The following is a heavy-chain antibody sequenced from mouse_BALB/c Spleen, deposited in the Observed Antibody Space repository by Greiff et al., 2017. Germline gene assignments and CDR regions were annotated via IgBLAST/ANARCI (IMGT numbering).Heavy chain of an antibody. CDR3: ARDGYYGRDAMDY. Sequence: LVESGGGLVKPGGSLKLSCAASGFTFSSYAMSWVRQSPEKRLEWVAEISSGGSYTYYPDTVTGRFTISRDNAKNTLYLEMSSLRSDDTAMYYCARDGYYGRDAMDYWGQGTSVTVSS. J-gene: IGHJ4*01. CDR1: GFTFSSYA. CDR2: ISSGGSYT. V-gene: IGHV5-9-4*01. D-gene: IGHD2-3*01.